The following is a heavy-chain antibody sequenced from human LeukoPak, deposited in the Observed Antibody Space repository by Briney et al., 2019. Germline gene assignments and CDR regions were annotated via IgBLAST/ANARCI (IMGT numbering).Heavy chain of an antibody. CDR3: ARDGYGYNYMGV. CDR2: IYSGGTT. Sequence: PGGSLRLSCEASGFSVSSNFMSWVRQAPGKGLEWVSVIYSGGTTYNADSVRGRFTISRDNSKNTLYLQMNGLRAEDTAVYYCARDGYGYNYMGVWGKGTTVTVSS. V-gene: IGHV3-53*01. J-gene: IGHJ6*03. CDR1: GFSVSSNF. D-gene: IGHD5-12*01.